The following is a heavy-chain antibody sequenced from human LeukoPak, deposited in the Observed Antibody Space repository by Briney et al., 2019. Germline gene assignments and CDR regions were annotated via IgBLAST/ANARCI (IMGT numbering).Heavy chain of an antibody. Sequence: ASETLSLTCTVSGYSISSGYYWGWIRQPPGKGLEWIGSIYHSGSTYYNPSLKSRVTISVDTSKNQFSLKLSSVTAADTAVYYCARLMNTPDVIATPDYWGQGTLVTVSS. CDR2: IYHSGST. J-gene: IGHJ4*02. V-gene: IGHV4-38-2*02. CDR3: ARLMNTPDVIATPDY. D-gene: IGHD2-21*01. CDR1: GYSISSGYY.